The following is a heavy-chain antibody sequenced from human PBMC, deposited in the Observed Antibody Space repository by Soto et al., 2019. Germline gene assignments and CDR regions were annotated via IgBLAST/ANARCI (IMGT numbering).Heavy chain of an antibody. D-gene: IGHD6-19*01. CDR2: IIPIFGTA. Sequence: QVQLVQSGAEVKKPGSSVKVSCKASGDTFSKYAISWVRQAPGQGLEWMGGIIPIFGTANYAQKFQGRVTITADESTTTAYMELSSLRSEDTAVYYCARRVGYSSGWLGYDFDYWGQGTLVTVSS. V-gene: IGHV1-69*01. CDR1: GDTFSKYA. CDR3: ARRVGYSSGWLGYDFDY. J-gene: IGHJ4*02.